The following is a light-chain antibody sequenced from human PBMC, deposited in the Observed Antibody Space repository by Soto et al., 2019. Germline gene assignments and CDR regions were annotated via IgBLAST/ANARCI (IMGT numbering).Light chain of an antibody. CDR1: QSVSSSY. V-gene: IGKV3-20*01. CDR3: QQDGSSPWT. CDR2: IAS. J-gene: IGKJ1*01. Sequence: EIVLTQSPGTLSLSPGEGATLSCRASQSVSSSYLAWYQQKPGQAPRLLIYIASTRAPGIPDRFSGSGSGTDFTLTISRLEPEDFAVDYCQQDGSSPWTFGQGTKVEI.